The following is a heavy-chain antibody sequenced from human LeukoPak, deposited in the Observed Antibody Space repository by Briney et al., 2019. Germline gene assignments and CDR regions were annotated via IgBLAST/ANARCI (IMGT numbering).Heavy chain of an antibody. Sequence: GASVKVSCKASGGTFSSHAISWVRQAPGQGLEWMGGIIPIFGTANYAQKFQGRVTITADESTSTAYMELSSLRSEDTAVYYCATHKGIAVAGTFDYWGQGTLVTVSS. CDR2: IIPIFGTA. J-gene: IGHJ4*02. CDR1: GGTFSSHA. V-gene: IGHV1-69*13. CDR3: ATHKGIAVAGTFDY. D-gene: IGHD6-19*01.